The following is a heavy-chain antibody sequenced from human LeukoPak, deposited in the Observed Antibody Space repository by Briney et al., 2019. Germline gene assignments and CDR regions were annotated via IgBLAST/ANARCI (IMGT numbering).Heavy chain of an antibody. Sequence: PSEALSLTCTVSGGSISSYYWSWIRQPPGKGLEWIGYIYYSGSTNYNPSLKSRVTISVDTSKNQFSLKLSSVTAADTAVYYCARDTNWFDHWGQGTLVTVSS. CDR1: GGSISSYY. CDR2: IYYSGST. J-gene: IGHJ5*02. V-gene: IGHV4-59*01. CDR3: ARDTNWFDH.